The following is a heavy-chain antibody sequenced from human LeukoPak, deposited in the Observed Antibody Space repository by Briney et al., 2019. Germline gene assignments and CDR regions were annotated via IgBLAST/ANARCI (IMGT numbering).Heavy chain of an antibody. CDR2: IKQDGSEK. CDR3: ARGLARGGYYYYGMDV. Sequence: GGSLRLSCAASGFTFSSYAMHWVRQAPGKGLEWAANIKQDGSEKYYVDSVKGRFTISRDNAKNSLYLQMNSLRAEDTAVYYCARGLARGGYYYYGMDVWGQGTTVTVSS. CDR1: GFTFSSYA. D-gene: IGHD6-19*01. J-gene: IGHJ6*02. V-gene: IGHV3-7*01.